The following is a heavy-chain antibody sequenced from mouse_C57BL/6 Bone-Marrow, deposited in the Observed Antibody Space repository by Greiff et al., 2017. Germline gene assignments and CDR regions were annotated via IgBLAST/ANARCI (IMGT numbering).Heavy chain of an antibody. CDR2: ISSGTSTL. J-gene: IGHJ3*01. D-gene: IGHD1-1*01. Sequence: EVQLVESGGGLVKPGGSLKLSCAASGFTFSDYGMHWVRQAPEKGLEWVAYISSGTSTLYYADTVKGRFTISRANAKNTLFLQMTSLRYEDTAMYYCARPCNYYYGSRTAWFAFWGTGTLVTVSA. V-gene: IGHV5-17*01. CDR3: ARPCNYYYGSRTAWFAF. CDR1: GFTFSDYG.